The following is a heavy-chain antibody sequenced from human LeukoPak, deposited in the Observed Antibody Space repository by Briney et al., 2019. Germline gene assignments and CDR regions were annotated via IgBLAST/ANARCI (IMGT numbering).Heavy chain of an antibody. CDR2: IYYSGST. V-gene: IGHV4-30-4*01. CDR1: GGSISSGDYY. Sequence: SQTLSLTCTVSGGSISSGDYYWSWIRQPPGTGLEWIGYIYYSGSTYYNPSLKSRVTISVDTSKNQFSLKLSSVTAADTAVYYCARDLLNEGNHLDYWGQGTLVTVSS. D-gene: IGHD4-23*01. CDR3: ARDLLNEGNHLDY. J-gene: IGHJ4*02.